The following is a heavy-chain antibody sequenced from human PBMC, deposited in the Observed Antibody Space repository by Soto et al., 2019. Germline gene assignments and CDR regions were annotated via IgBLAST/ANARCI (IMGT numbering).Heavy chain of an antibody. CDR1: GYTLTELS. CDR3: ATDRPREYSSSFDY. V-gene: IGHV1-24*01. CDR2: FDPEDGET. D-gene: IGHD6-6*01. J-gene: IGHJ4*02. Sequence: ASVXVSCKVSGYTLTELSMHWVRQALGKGLEWMGGFDPEDGETIYAQKFQGRVTMTEDTSTDTAYMELSSLRSEDTAVYYCATDRPREYSSSFDYWGQGTLVTVSS.